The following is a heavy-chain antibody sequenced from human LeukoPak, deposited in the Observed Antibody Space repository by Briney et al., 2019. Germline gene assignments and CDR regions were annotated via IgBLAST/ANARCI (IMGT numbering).Heavy chain of an antibody. D-gene: IGHD2-15*01. Sequence: SETLSLTWTVSGGSISSSSNYWGWIRQPPGKGREWIGSIYYSGSTYYNPSLKSRVTISVDTSKNQFSLKLSSVTAADTAVYYCARSRRGYCSGGSCYTKNWFDPWGQGTLVTVSS. CDR2: IYYSGST. J-gene: IGHJ5*02. CDR1: GGSISSSSNY. V-gene: IGHV4-39*01. CDR3: ARSRRGYCSGGSCYTKNWFDP.